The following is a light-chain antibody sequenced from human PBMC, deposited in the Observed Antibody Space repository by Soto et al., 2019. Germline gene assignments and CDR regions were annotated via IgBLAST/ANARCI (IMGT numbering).Light chain of an antibody. J-gene: IGKJ2*02. CDR1: QSVSNW. CDR2: KAS. Sequence: DIQMTQSPSTLSAFVGDRVTITCRASQSVSNWLAWYQQKPGKAPRLLISKASTLESGVPSRCSGSGSGTDFTLSISSLQPEDFTTYYCEQYRSASTFGQGPKLEIK. CDR3: EQYRSAST. V-gene: IGKV1-5*03.